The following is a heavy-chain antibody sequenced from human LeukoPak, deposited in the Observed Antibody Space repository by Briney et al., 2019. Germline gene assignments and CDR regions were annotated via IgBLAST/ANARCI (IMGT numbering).Heavy chain of an antibody. Sequence: SETLSLTCTVSGGSISSYYWSWIRQPPGKGLEWIGYIYYSGSTNYNPSLKSRVTISVDTSKNQFSLKLSSVTAADTAVYYCARGAFPYGGNSYWGQGTLVTVSS. D-gene: IGHD4-23*01. J-gene: IGHJ4*02. V-gene: IGHV4-59*01. CDR2: IYYSGST. CDR1: GGSISSYY. CDR3: ARGAFPYGGNSY.